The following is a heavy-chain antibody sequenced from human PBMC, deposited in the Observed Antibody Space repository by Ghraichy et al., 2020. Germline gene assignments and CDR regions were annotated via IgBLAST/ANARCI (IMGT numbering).Heavy chain of an antibody. Sequence: SGPTLVKPTQTLTLTCTFSGFSLSTSGMCVSWIRQPPGKALEWLARIDWDDDKYYSTSLKTRLTISKDTSKNQVVLTMTNMDPVDTATYYCARIQYGTIVDTAMGRVDWGQGTLVTVSS. D-gene: IGHD5-18*01. CDR2: IDWDDDK. J-gene: IGHJ4*02. CDR1: GFSLSTSGMC. CDR3: ARIQYGTIVDTAMGRVD. V-gene: IGHV2-70*11.